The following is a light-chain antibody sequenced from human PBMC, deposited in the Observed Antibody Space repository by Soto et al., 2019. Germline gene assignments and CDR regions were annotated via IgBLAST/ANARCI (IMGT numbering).Light chain of an antibody. CDR2: AAS. V-gene: IGKV3-15*01. Sequence: EIVMTQSPATLSVSPGERATLSCRASQSVNSKLAWYQQKAGQPPRLLIYAASTRATAVPARFSGSGSGTEFTLTMSSLQPEDFAVYYCQQYNNWPPLTFGGGTKVEIK. J-gene: IGKJ4*01. CDR1: QSVNSK. CDR3: QQYNNWPPLT.